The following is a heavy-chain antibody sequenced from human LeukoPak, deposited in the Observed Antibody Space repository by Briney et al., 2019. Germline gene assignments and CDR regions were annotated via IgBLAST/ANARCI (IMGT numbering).Heavy chain of an antibody. D-gene: IGHD3-3*01. CDR1: GFTFSSYA. CDR3: ARDHSLEYGNWFDP. V-gene: IGHV3-30-3*01. CDR2: TSYDGSNK. Sequence: GGSLRLSCAASGFTFSSYAMHWVRQPPGKGLEWVAVTSYDGSNKYYADSVKGRFTISRDNSKNTLYPQMNSLRAEDTAVYYCARDHSLEYGNWFDPWGQGILVTVSS. J-gene: IGHJ5*02.